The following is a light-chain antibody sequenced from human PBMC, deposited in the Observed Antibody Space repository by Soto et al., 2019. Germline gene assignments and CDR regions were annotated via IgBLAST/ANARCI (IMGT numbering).Light chain of an antibody. Sequence: EIVLPQSPGTLCLSPGERATLSCRASQSVSSSYVAWYQQKPGQTPRLLIYGASTRATGLPARFSGSGSGTDFTLTISSLQPEDFATYYCQQSYSSPPTFGQGTKVDIK. CDR2: GAS. CDR1: QSVSSSY. V-gene: IGKV3-20*01. CDR3: QQSYSSPPT. J-gene: IGKJ1*01.